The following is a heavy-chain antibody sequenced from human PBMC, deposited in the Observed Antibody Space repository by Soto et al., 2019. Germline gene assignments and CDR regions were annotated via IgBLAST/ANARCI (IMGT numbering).Heavy chain of an antibody. Sequence: PSETLSLTCTVSGGSVSSSSYYWGWVRQPPGKGLEWIGSIYYSGSTYYNPSLKSRVTISVDTSKNQFSLKLSSVTAADTAVYNCARHLPDIVATMGVFDIWGQGTMVTVSS. V-gene: IGHV4-39*01. CDR1: GGSVSSSSYY. D-gene: IGHD5-12*01. CDR2: IYYSGST. CDR3: ARHLPDIVATMGVFDI. J-gene: IGHJ3*02.